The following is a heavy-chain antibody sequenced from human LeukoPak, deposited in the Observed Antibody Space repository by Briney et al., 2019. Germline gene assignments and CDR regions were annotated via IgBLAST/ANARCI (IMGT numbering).Heavy chain of an antibody. Sequence: PGGSLRLSCAASGFTFSSYAMSWVRQAPGKGLEWVSAISGSGGSTYYADSVKGRFTISGDNSKNTLYLQMNSLRAEDTAVYYCARLTGYSYGLDYWGQGTLVTVSS. CDR3: ARLTGYSYGLDY. V-gene: IGHV3-23*01. CDR2: ISGSGGST. D-gene: IGHD5-18*01. J-gene: IGHJ4*02. CDR1: GFTFSSYA.